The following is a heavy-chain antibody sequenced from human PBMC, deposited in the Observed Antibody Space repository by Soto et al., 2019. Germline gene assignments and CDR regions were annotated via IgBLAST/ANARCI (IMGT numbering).Heavy chain of an antibody. V-gene: IGHV3-48*03. CDR1: GFTFSSYE. CDR2: ISSSGSTI. D-gene: IGHD3-9*01. J-gene: IGHJ4*02. CDR3: ARARSFDSLDY. Sequence: PGGSRRRSWAASGFTFSSYEMNWVRQAPGKGLEWVSYISSSGSTIYYADSVKGRFTISRDNAKNSLYLQMNSLRAEDTAVYYCARARSFDSLDYWGQGTLVTVSS.